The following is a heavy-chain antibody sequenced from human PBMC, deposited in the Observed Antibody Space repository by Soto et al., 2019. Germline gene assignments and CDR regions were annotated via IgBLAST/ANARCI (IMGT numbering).Heavy chain of an antibody. V-gene: IGHV1-46*01. J-gene: IGHJ6*02. CDR1: GYTFTSYY. D-gene: IGHD3-3*01. CDR2: INPSGGST. CDR3: ARDPTIFGVVIINSAMDV. Sequence: GASVKVSCKASGYTFTSYYMHWVRQAPGQGLEWMGIINPSGGSTSYAQKFQGRVTMTRDTSTSTVYMELSSLRSEDTAVYYCARDPTIFGVVIINSAMDVWGQGTTVTVSS.